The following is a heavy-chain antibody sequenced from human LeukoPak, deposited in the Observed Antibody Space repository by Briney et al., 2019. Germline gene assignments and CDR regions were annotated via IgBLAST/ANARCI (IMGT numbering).Heavy chain of an antibody. CDR2: ISAYNGNT. D-gene: IGHD3-3*01. V-gene: IGHV1-18*01. Sequence: ALVKVSCKASGYTFTSYGISLVRHAPGQGLEWMGGISAYNGNTNYAQKLQSRVTMTTDTSTSTAYMELRSLRSDDTAVSYCARDGPDYDFWSGYSDPKFDYWGQGTLVTVSS. CDR1: GYTFTSYG. J-gene: IGHJ4*02. CDR3: ARDGPDYDFWSGYSDPKFDY.